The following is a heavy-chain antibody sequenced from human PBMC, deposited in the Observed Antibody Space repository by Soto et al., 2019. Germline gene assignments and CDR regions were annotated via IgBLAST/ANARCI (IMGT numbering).Heavy chain of an antibody. CDR2: ISYDGSNK. D-gene: IGHD3-3*01. V-gene: IGHV3-30*03. J-gene: IGHJ4*02. CDR1: GFTFSSYG. CDR3: ACYYDFAY. Sequence: LRLSCAASGFTFSSYGMHWVRQAPGKGLEWVAVISYDGSNKYYADSVKGRFTISRDNSKNTLYLQMNSLRAEDTAVYYCACYYDFAYWGQGTLVTVSS.